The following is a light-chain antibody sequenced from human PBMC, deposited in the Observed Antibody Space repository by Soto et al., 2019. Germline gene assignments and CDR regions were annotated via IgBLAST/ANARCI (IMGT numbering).Light chain of an antibody. Sequence: LTQSPDTLSLSRGERANISCRVSQTVTSRYLAWYQQKPGQAPRLLIFGASIRDTGTPDRFSGSGSGTDFTLTVSTLESEHFAEYSCQHYGSSPGTFGQGTKVDIK. CDR3: QHYGSSPGT. CDR2: GAS. CDR1: QTVTSRY. V-gene: IGKV3-20*01. J-gene: IGKJ1*01.